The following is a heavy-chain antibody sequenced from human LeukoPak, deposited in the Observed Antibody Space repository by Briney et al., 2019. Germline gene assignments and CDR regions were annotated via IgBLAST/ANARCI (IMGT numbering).Heavy chain of an antibody. D-gene: IGHD2-2*01. CDR3: ARQYCSSTSCNGAFDI. V-gene: IGHV3-53*01. CDR2: IYRGGNT. Sequence: GGSLRLSCAASGFTVSSNYMSWVRQAPGKGLEWVSIIYRGGNTYYADSVKGRFTISRDNSKNTLYFQMISLRAEDTAVYYCARQYCSSTSCNGAFDIWGQGTMVTVSS. CDR1: GFTVSSNY. J-gene: IGHJ3*02.